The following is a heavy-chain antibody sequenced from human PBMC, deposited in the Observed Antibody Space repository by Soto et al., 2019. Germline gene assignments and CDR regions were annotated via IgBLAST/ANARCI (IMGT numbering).Heavy chain of an antibody. CDR1: GGNFNSYA. D-gene: IGHD3-3*01. Sequence: QVQLVQSGAEVKMPGSSVKISCKASGGNFNSYAISWVRQAPGQGLEWMGGVIPLYGTPNYAQKFQGRVTITADTSTSTGYMELISLRPEDTAVYYCARPFLEWLYDAFHIWGQGTMLTVSS. V-gene: IGHV1-69*06. CDR2: VIPLYGTP. J-gene: IGHJ3*02. CDR3: ARPFLEWLYDAFHI.